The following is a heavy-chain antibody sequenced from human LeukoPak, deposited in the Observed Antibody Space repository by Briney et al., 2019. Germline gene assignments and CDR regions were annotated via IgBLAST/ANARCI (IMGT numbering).Heavy chain of an antibody. V-gene: IGHV3-7*01. CDR3: AKDRVGDH. CDR2: IKQDGSEK. D-gene: IGHD3-10*01. Sequence: GGSLRLSCAASGFTFSCYWMTWVRQAPGKGLEWVANIKQDGSEKYYVDSVKGRFTISRDNTENSLYLQMNSLRAEDTAVYYCAKDRVGDHWGQGTLVTVSS. J-gene: IGHJ4*02. CDR1: GFTFSCYW.